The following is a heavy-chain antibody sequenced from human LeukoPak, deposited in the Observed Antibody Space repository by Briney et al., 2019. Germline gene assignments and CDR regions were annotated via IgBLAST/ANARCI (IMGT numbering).Heavy chain of an antibody. J-gene: IGHJ4*02. CDR2: ISWNSGYI. CDR1: GFTFNDYA. Sequence: GGSLRLSCAASGFTFNDYAMHWVRQPPGKGLEWLSIISWNSGYIGYADSVKGRFTVSRDNTEDSVYLQMNSLRPEDTAFYFCAKVRGTYSSGFFFDSWGQGTLVAVSS. D-gene: IGHD6-19*01. CDR3: AKVRGTYSSGFFFDS. V-gene: IGHV3-9*01.